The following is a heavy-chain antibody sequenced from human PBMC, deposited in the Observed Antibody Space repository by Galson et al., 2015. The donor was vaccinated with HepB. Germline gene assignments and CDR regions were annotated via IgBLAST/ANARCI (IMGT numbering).Heavy chain of an antibody. J-gene: IGHJ4*02. CDR1: GGSFSGYY. V-gene: IGHV4-34*01. CDR2: INHSGST. D-gene: IGHD4-17*01. Sequence: SLTCAVYGGSFSGYYWSWIRQPPGKGLEWIGEINHSGSTNYNPSLKSRVTISVDTSKNQFSLKLSSVTAADTAVYYCARVRNDYGDYPHTPLDYWGQGTLVTVSS. CDR3: ARVRNDYGDYPHTPLDY.